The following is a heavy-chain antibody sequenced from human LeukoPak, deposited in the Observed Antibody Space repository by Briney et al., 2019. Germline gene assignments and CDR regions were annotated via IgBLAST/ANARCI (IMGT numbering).Heavy chain of an antibody. D-gene: IGHD3-3*01. J-gene: IGHJ6*04. CDR1: GFTFRSYA. CDR3: AKVGGRYYDFWSGYDV. CDR2: INDSGGST. Sequence: GGSLRLSCAASGFTFRSYAMSWVRQAPGKGLEWVSVINDSGGSTYNADSVKGRFTISRDNSKNTLWLQMNSLRAEDTAVYYCAKVGGRYYDFWSGYDVWGKGTTVTVSS. V-gene: IGHV3-23*01.